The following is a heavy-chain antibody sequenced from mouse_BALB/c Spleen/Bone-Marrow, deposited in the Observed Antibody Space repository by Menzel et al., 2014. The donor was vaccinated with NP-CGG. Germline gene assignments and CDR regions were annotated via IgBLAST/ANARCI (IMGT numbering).Heavy chain of an antibody. CDR2: IYPGNSDT. CDR1: GYTFSNYW. V-gene: IGHV1-5*01. CDR3: TTLARNDFDY. D-gene: IGHD3-1*01. J-gene: IGHJ2*01. Sequence: VQLQQSGTVLARPGAAMKMSCKASGYTFSNYWMHWVKQRPGQGLEWIGTIYPGNSDTTYNQKFKGKAKLTAVTSTSTAYMELSSLTNEDSAVYYCTTLARNDFDYWGQGTTLTVSS.